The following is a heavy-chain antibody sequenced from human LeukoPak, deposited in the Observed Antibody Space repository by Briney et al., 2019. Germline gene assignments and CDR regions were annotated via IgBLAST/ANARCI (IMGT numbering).Heavy chain of an antibody. J-gene: IGHJ4*02. CDR1: GGSFSGYY. V-gene: IGHV4-34*01. CDR2: INHSGST. Sequence: PSETLSLTCAVYGGSFSGYYWSWIRQPPGKGLEWIGEINHSGSTNYNPSLKSRVTISVDPSQNQFSLKLSSVTAADTAVYYCARGEGMAPPDYWGQGTLVTVSS. CDR3: ARGEGMAPPDY. D-gene: IGHD5-24*01.